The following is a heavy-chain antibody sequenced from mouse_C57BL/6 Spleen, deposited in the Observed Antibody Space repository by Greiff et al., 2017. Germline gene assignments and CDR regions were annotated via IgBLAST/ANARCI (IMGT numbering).Heavy chain of an antibody. D-gene: IGHD3-1*01. CDR1: GYTFTSYW. Sequence: QVQLQQPGAELVKPGASVKLSCKASGYTFTSYWMQWVKQRPGQGLEWIGEIDPSDSYTNYNQKFKGKATLTVDTSSSTAYMQLSSLTSEDSAVYYCAKFGRSNYWYFDVWGTGTTVTVSS. V-gene: IGHV1-50*01. CDR3: AKFGRSNYWYFDV. J-gene: IGHJ1*03. CDR2: IDPSDSYT.